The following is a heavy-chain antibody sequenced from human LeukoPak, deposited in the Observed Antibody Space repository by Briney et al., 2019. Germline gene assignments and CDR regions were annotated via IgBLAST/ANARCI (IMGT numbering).Heavy chain of an antibody. CDR1: GGSISSYY. V-gene: IGHV4-59*01. CDR2: IYYSGST. CDR3: ASWSDYGAYFDL. Sequence: SETLSLTCTGSGGSISSYYWSWLRQPPGKGLEWIGYIYYSGSTNYNPSLKSRVTISVDTSKNQFSLKLSSVTAADTAVYYCASWSDYGAYFDLWGRGTLVTVSS. J-gene: IGHJ2*01. D-gene: IGHD4-17*01.